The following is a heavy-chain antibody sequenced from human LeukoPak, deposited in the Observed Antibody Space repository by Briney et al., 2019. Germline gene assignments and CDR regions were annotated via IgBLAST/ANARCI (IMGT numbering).Heavy chain of an antibody. D-gene: IGHD3-10*01. CDR2: IDNSGGRT. CDR3: AKAIWFGELFSFDY. Sequence: QTGGSLRLSCAASAFILSNYAVTWVRQAPGKGLECVSGIDNSGGRTYYPDSMKGRFTISRDNSKNTLYLQMNSLRAEDTAVYYCAKAIWFGELFSFDYWGQGTLVTVSS. CDR1: AFILSNYA. J-gene: IGHJ4*02. V-gene: IGHV3-23*05.